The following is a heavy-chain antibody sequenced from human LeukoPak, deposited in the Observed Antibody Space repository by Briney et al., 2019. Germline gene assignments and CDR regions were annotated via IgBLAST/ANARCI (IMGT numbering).Heavy chain of an antibody. CDR2: IYSSGST. Sequence: SETLSLTCTVSGGSISSYYWSWIRQPAGKGLEWIGRIYSSGSTNYNPSLKSRVTMSVDTSKNQFSLKLSSVTAADTAVYYCAREISYYYDSSGSFDYWGQGTLVTVSS. CDR3: AREISYYYDSSGSFDY. V-gene: IGHV4-4*07. D-gene: IGHD3-22*01. J-gene: IGHJ4*02. CDR1: GGSISSYY.